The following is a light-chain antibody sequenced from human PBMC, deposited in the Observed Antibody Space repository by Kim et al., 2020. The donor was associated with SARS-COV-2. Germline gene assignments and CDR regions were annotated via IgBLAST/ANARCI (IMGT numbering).Light chain of an antibody. J-gene: IGKJ2*01. CDR2: GAC. V-gene: IGKV3-20*01. CDR3: QQYTTSPPAYT. Sequence: PGERATLSCRASQTISSEFLAWYQHISGQPPRLLIFGACNRAAGIPDRFSGGGSGTDFTLTITRLEPADSAVYYCQQYTTSPPAYTFGQGTKLEI. CDR1: QTISSEF.